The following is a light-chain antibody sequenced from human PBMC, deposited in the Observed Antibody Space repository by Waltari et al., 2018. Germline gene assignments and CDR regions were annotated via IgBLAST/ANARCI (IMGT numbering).Light chain of an antibody. CDR3: YSTDSGGDHRGV. Sequence: SYELTQPPAVSVSPGQTARITCSGSALPRKHVYWYHQKSGQVPLLVIYEDNRRPSGIPERFSGSSSGTKATLTITGAQADDEGDYYCYSTDSGGDHRGVFGGGTRLTVL. CDR2: EDN. CDR1: ALPRKH. J-gene: IGLJ3*02. V-gene: IGLV3-10*01.